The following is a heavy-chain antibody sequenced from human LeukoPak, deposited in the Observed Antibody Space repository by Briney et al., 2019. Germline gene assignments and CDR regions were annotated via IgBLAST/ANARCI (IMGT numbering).Heavy chain of an antibody. CDR1: GFTFSSYG. J-gene: IGHJ4*02. D-gene: IGHD6-13*01. CDR2: IRYDGSNK. Sequence: GGSLRLSCAASGFTFSSYGMHWVRQAPGEGLEWVAFIRYDGSNKYYADSVKGRFTISRDNSKNTLYLQMNSLRAEDTAVYYCAKAYTGSSWKTRGYWGQGTLVTVSS. V-gene: IGHV3-30*02. CDR3: AKAYTGSSWKTRGY.